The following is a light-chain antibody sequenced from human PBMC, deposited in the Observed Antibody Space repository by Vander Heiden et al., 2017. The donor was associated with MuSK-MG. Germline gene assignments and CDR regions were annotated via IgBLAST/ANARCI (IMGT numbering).Light chain of an antibody. V-gene: IGKV1-39*01. J-gene: IGKJ4*01. Sequence: DIQMTQSPSSLSASVGDRVSITCRASQFIDNYLSWYQHKPGKAPKLLIYTASNLQSGVPSRFRGSGSGTDFTLTISGLQPEDCATYYCLQYYSTRALSFGRGTRVEIK. CDR2: TAS. CDR3: LQYYSTRALS. CDR1: QFIDNY.